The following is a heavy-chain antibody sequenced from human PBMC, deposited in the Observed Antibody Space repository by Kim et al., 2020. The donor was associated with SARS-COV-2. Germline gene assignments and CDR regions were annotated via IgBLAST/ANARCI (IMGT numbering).Heavy chain of an antibody. Sequence: SVKVSCKASGGTFSSYAISWVRQAPGQGLEWMGGIIPIFGTANYAQKFQGRVTITADESTSTAYMELSSLRSEDTAVYYCARAGPLIAAAGDNWFDPWGQGTLVTVSS. V-gene: IGHV1-69*13. J-gene: IGHJ5*02. CDR2: IIPIFGTA. D-gene: IGHD6-13*01. CDR3: ARAGPLIAAAGDNWFDP. CDR1: GGTFSSYA.